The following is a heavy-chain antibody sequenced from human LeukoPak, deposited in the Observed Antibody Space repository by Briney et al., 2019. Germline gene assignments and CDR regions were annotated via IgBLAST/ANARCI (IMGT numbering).Heavy chain of an antibody. CDR2: ISIDESEK. CDR1: GFTFRNYG. V-gene: IGHV3-30*18. J-gene: IGHJ4*01. D-gene: IGHD5-12*01. Sequence: PGRSLRLSCAASGFTFRNYGMHWVRQAPGKGLEWVAVISIDESEKYYADSVKGRFTISRDNSKNTLYLQMTSLRGDDTAVYYCANPQSRGYDYLDYWGHGTLVTVSS. CDR3: ANPQSRGYDYLDY.